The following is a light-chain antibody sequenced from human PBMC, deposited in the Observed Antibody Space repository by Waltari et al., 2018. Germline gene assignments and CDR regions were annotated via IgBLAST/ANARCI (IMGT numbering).Light chain of an antibody. V-gene: IGLV3-19*01. CDR2: GKD. CDR1: NLGSSY. CDR3: NSRDSSGYHVL. Sequence: SSELTQDPAVSVALGQTVTITCQGDNLGSSYHNRDQQNPGQAPLLVVYGKDIRPSGIPDRFSGSSSGNTASLTITGAQAEDEADYYCNSRDSSGYHVLFGGGTKLTVL. J-gene: IGLJ2*01.